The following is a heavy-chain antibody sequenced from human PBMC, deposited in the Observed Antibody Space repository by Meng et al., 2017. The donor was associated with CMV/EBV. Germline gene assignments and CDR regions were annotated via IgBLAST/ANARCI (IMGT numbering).Heavy chain of an antibody. D-gene: IGHD2-2*02. J-gene: IGHJ4*02. CDR1: GFTFSSYE. CDR3: ARGRRGCSSTICYKYFDY. V-gene: IGHV3-48*03. Sequence: GESLTISCAASGFTFSSYEMNWVRQAPGTGLVWASYISSSGSTIYYADSVKGRFTISSDNAKNSLYLPMNSLRAEDTAVYYCARGRRGCSSTICYKYFDYWGQGTLVTVSS. CDR2: ISSSGSTI.